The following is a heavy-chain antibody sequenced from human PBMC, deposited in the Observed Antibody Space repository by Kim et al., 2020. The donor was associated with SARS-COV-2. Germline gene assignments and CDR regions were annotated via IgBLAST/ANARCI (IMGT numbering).Heavy chain of an antibody. CDR3: ARTMVRGVIIFITQYYYYGMDG. Sequence: ASVKVSCKASGYTFTSYDINWVRQATGQGLEWMGWMNPNSGNTGYAQKFQGRVTMTRNTSISTAYMELSSLRSEDTAVYYCARTMVRGVIIFITQYYYYGMDGWGRGTTVTVSS. V-gene: IGHV1-8*01. CDR1: GYTFTSYD. J-gene: IGHJ6*02. D-gene: IGHD3-10*01. CDR2: MNPNSGNT.